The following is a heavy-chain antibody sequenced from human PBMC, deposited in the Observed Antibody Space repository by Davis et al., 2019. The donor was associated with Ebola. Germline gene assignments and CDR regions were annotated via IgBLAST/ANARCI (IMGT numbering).Heavy chain of an antibody. CDR3: ARHSDVAGLDAFDI. V-gene: IGHV4-39*01. CDR2: IYYSGST. CDR1: GGSISSSSYY. D-gene: IGHD6-19*01. Sequence: PSETLSLTCTVSGGSISSSSYYWGWIRQPPGKGLEWIGSIYYSGSTYYNPSLKSRVTISVDTSKNQFSLKLSSVTAADTAVYYCARHSDVAGLDAFDIWGQGTMVTVSS. J-gene: IGHJ3*02.